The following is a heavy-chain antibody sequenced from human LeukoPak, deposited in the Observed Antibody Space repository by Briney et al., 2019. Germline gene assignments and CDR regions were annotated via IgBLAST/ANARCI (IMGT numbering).Heavy chain of an antibody. CDR1: GGSISSYY. CDR3: ARDSPSGSYDY. V-gene: IGHV4-59*01. J-gene: IGHJ4*02. CDR2: IYYSGST. D-gene: IGHD1-26*01. Sequence: SETLSLTCTVSGGSISSYYWSWIRQPPGKGLEWIGYIYYSGSTNYNPSLKSRVTISVGTSKNQFSLKLSSVTAADTAVYYCARDSPSGSYDYWGQGTLVTVSS.